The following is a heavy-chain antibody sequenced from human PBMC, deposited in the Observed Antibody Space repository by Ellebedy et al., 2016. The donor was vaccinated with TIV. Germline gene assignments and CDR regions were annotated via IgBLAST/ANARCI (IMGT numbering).Heavy chain of an antibody. Sequence: GESLKISXAASGFTFSSYSMNWVRQAPGKGLEWVSYISSSSSTIYYADSVKGRFTISRDNAKNSLYLQMNSLRAEDTAVYYCARDRGRYYYDSSGYFDYWGQGTLVTVSS. CDR1: GFTFSSYS. V-gene: IGHV3-48*04. D-gene: IGHD3-22*01. CDR2: ISSSSSTI. J-gene: IGHJ4*02. CDR3: ARDRGRYYYDSSGYFDY.